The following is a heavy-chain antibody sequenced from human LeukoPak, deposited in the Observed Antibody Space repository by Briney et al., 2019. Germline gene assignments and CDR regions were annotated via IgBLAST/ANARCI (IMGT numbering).Heavy chain of an antibody. D-gene: IGHD6-13*01. CDR2: IKEDGSEK. CDR3: ARDSGWWRFDF. Sequence: GGSLRLSCAASGLNFSSRWMNWVRQAPGQGLEWVASIKEDGSEKHYVDSVKGRFTISRDNGKNSLYLQMNSLRAEDAAVYYCARDSGWWRFDFWGQGTLVTVSS. V-gene: IGHV3-7*03. CDR1: GLNFSSRW. J-gene: IGHJ4*02.